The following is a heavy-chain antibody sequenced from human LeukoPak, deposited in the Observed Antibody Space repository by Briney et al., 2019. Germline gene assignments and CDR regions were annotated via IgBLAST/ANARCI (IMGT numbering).Heavy chain of an antibody. V-gene: IGHV4-59*08. D-gene: IGHD6-19*01. J-gene: IGHJ5*02. CDR1: GGSISRYY. Sequence: SETLSLTCTVSGGSISRYYWSWTRQPPGKGLECIGYIYYSGSTNYNPSLKSRVTISVDTSKNQFSLKLSSVTAADTAVYYCARRIAVAAWFDPWGQGTLVTVSS. CDR3: ARRIAVAAWFDP. CDR2: IYYSGST.